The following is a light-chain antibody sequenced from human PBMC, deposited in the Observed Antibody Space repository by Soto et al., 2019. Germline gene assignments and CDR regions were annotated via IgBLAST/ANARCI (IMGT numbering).Light chain of an antibody. CDR3: GTWDSSLSAVI. Sequence: QSVLTQPPSVSAAPGQRVTISCSGSSSNIGSNYVSWYQQLPETAPKLLIYDDNNLPSGIPDRFSGSKSGTSATLGITGLQTGDEADYYCGTWDSSLSAVIFGGGTKLTVL. CDR1: SSNIGSNY. CDR2: DDN. J-gene: IGLJ2*01. V-gene: IGLV1-51*01.